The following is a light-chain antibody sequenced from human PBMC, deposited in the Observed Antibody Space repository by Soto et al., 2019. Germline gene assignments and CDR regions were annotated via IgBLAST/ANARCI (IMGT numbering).Light chain of an antibody. V-gene: IGLV2-14*01. CDR3: NSYTPTRTFWV. J-gene: IGLJ3*02. CDR2: EVT. Sequence: QSALTQPASVSGSPGQSITISCTGTNSDVGGYNHVSWYQQHPGKAPKVIIYEVTNRPSGVSNRFSGSKSGNTASLTISGLQTEDEADYYCNSYTPTRTFWVFGGGTKLTVL. CDR1: NSDVGGYNH.